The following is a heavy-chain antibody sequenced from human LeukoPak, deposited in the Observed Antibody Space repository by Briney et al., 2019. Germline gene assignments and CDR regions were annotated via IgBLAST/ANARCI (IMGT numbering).Heavy chain of an antibody. J-gene: IGHJ4*02. CDR2: IYYSGST. D-gene: IGHD3-16*02. Sequence: PSQTLSLTCTVSGGSISSGDYYWSWIRQPPGKGLEWIGYIYYSGSTNYNPSLKSRVTISVDTSKNQFSLKLSSVTAADTAVYYCARHNLPNYDYVWGSYRYTYFDYWGQGTLVTVSS. CDR1: GGSISSGDYY. V-gene: IGHV4-30-4*01. CDR3: ARHNLPNYDYVWGSYRYTYFDY.